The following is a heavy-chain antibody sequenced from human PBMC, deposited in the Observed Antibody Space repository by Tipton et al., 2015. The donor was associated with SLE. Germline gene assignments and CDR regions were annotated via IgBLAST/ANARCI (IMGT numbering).Heavy chain of an antibody. CDR3: AKVGRPQLVVARKDYSDC. CDR1: GGSISTSSYY. Sequence: TLSLTCTVSGGSISTSSYYWAWIRQPPGKGLECIGNINYSGTTSYNPSLKSRVTISVDTSKNQFSLRLSSVTAADTAVYYCAKVGRPQLVVARKDYSDCWGQGTLVTVSS. CDR2: INYSGTT. J-gene: IGHJ4*02. D-gene: IGHD6-19*01. V-gene: IGHV4-39*07.